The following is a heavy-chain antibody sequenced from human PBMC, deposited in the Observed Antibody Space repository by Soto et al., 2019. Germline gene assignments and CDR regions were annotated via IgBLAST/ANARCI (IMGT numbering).Heavy chain of an antibody. J-gene: IGHJ4*02. CDR3: AKDGWFRPHDY. V-gene: IGHV3-23*01. CDR1: GFTFSNYG. D-gene: IGHD2-15*01. Sequence: GGSLRLSCAASGFTFSNYGMSWVRQAPGKGLEWVSVISDSGGSTYYADSVKGRFTISRDNSKNTLYLQMNSLRAEDTAVYYCAKDGWFRPHDYWGQGTLVTVSS. CDR2: ISDSGGST.